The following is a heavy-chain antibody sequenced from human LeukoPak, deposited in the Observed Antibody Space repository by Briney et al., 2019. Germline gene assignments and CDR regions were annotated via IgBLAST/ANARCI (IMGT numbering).Heavy chain of an antibody. V-gene: IGHV7-4-1*02. CDR1: GYTFIRYG. CDR2: INTNTGNP. Sequence: GASVKVSCKSSGYTFIRYGFSWVRQAPGQGLEWMGWINTNTGNPTYAQGFTGRFVFSLDTSVSTAYLQISSLKAEDTAVYYCARFSSSWYGGWFDPWGQGTLVTVSS. J-gene: IGHJ5*02. CDR3: ARFSSSWYGGWFDP. D-gene: IGHD6-13*01.